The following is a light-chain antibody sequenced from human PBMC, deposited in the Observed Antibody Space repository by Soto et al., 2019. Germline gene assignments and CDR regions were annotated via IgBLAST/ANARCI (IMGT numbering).Light chain of an antibody. CDR1: SSDVGGYKY. Sequence: QSALTQPPSASGSPGQSVTISCTVTSSDVGGYKYVSWYQQHPGKAPKLMIYDVSQRPSGVPDRFSGSKSGTSASLAISGLQSEDEADYYCAAWDDSLNGVVFGGGTKLTVL. CDR3: AAWDDSLNGVV. V-gene: IGLV2-8*01. CDR2: DVS. J-gene: IGLJ2*01.